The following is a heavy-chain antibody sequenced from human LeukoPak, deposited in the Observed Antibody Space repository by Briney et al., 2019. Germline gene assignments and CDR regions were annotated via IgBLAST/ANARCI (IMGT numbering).Heavy chain of an antibody. D-gene: IGHD6-19*01. V-gene: IGHV3-30*02. CDR2: VRYDGRDK. Sequence: GGSLRLSCEVSGFTFSAYGIHWVRQSPGKGLEWVAFVRYDGRDKFYADSVKGRFTISRDNSKNTLYLQMNSLRAEDTAVYYCAKDPMIAVAGTFGFKNRNYYYYGMDVWGQGTTVTVSS. J-gene: IGHJ6*02. CDR3: AKDPMIAVAGTFGFKNRNYYYYGMDV. CDR1: GFTFSAYG.